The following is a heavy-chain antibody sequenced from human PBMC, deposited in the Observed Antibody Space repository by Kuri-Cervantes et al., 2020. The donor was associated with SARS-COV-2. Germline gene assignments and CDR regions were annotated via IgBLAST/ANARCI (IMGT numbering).Heavy chain of an antibody. CDR3: AGEVIAAAARGSLTWFNP. V-gene: IGHV1-69*13. Sequence: SVKVPCKASGGTFSSYAISWVRQAPGQGLEWMGGIIPIFGTANYAQKFQGRVTITADESTSTAYMELSSLRSEDTAVYYCAGEVIAAAARGSLTWFNPWDQGTLVTV. D-gene: IGHD6-13*01. CDR2: IIPIFGTA. CDR1: GGTFSSYA. J-gene: IGHJ5*02.